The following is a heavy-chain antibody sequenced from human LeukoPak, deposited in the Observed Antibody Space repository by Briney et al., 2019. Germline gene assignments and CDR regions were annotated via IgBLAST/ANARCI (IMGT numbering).Heavy chain of an antibody. D-gene: IGHD3/OR15-3a*01. V-gene: IGHV1-69*04. CDR3: AREYDIYTQGYFDY. Sequence: ASVKVSCKASGGTFSSYAISWVRQAPGQGLEWMGRIIPILGIANYAQKFQGRVTITADKSTSTAYMELSSLRSEDTAVYYCAREYDIYTQGYFDYWGQGTLVTVSS. CDR1: GGTFSSYA. CDR2: IIPILGIA. J-gene: IGHJ4*02.